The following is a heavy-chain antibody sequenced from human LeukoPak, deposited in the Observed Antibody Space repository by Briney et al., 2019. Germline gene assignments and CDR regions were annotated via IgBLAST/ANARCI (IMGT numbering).Heavy chain of an antibody. J-gene: IGHJ6*03. D-gene: IGHD3-10*02. V-gene: IGHV3-21*01. CDR3: ARGSSTVRGYYYYMDV. CDR1: GFTFSHYS. CDR2: FGSDLSFR. Sequence: GSLRLSCAGSGFTFSHYSMNWVRQAPGKGLEWVASFGSDLSFRSVADSLKGRFTISRDNAENSIYLHMNSLRAEDTAIYYCARGSSTVRGYYYYMDVWGKGTTVTVSS.